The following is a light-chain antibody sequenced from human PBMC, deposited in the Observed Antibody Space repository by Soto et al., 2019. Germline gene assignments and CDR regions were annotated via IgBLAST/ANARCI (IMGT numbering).Light chain of an antibody. CDR3: QQRSNF. Sequence: EIVLTQSPATLSLSPGERATLSCRASQSVSSYLAWYQQKPGQAPRLLIYDASNRATGIPARFSGSGSGTDVTLTISSLEPEDFAVYYWQQRSNFFGGGTKVEIK. J-gene: IGKJ4*01. CDR2: DAS. V-gene: IGKV3-11*01. CDR1: QSVSSY.